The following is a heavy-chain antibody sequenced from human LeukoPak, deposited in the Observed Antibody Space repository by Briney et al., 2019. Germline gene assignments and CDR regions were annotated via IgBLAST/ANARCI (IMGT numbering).Heavy chain of an antibody. CDR3: AKHSSSWTNFDY. Sequence: TGGSLRLSCAASGITSSSYAMSWVRQAPGKGLEWVSAIDVSGGSTFYADSVKGRFTISRDNSMHTLYLQMNSLRVEDTAVYYCAKHSSSWTNFDYWGQGTLVTVSS. V-gene: IGHV3-23*01. J-gene: IGHJ4*02. CDR1: GITSSSYA. D-gene: IGHD6-13*01. CDR2: IDVSGGST.